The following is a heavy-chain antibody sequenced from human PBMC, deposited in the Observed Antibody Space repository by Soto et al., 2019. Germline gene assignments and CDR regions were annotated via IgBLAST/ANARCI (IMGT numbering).Heavy chain of an antibody. Sequence: ASVKVSCKASGYTFTGYYMHWVRQAPGQGLEWMGWINPNSGGTNYAQKFQGWVTMTRDTSISTAYMELSRLRSDDTAVYYCARESIGYSGYDSSGGYYYYGMDVWGQGTTVTVSS. J-gene: IGHJ6*02. CDR2: INPNSGGT. D-gene: IGHD5-12*01. CDR1: GYTFTGYY. CDR3: ARESIGYSGYDSSGGYYYYGMDV. V-gene: IGHV1-2*04.